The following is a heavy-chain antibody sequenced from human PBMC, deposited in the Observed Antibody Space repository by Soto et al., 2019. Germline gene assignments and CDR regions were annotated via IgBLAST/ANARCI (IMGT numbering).Heavy chain of an antibody. Sequence: GGSLRLSCAASGFTFSSYGMHWVRQAPGKGLEWASAISGSGGSTYYADSVKGRFTISRDNPKNTLYLQMNRLRAEDTAVYYCSRGKYYYDSSGYWLFDYWGQGTLVTVSS. CDR1: GFTFSSYG. CDR2: ISGSGGST. CDR3: SRGKYYYDSSGYWLFDY. J-gene: IGHJ4*02. D-gene: IGHD3-22*01. V-gene: IGHV3-23*01.